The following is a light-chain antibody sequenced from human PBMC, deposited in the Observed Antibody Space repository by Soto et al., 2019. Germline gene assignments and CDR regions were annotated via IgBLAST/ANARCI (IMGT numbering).Light chain of an antibody. Sequence: QSALTQPASVSGSPGQSITISCTGTSSDVGRYNYVSWYQQHPGKAPKLLIHDVSDRPSGVSNRFSGSKSGNTASLTISGLQAEDEADYYCSSYTTRTTYIFGTGTKVTVL. CDR2: DVS. CDR3: SSYTTRTTYI. V-gene: IGLV2-14*01. CDR1: SSDVGRYNY. J-gene: IGLJ1*01.